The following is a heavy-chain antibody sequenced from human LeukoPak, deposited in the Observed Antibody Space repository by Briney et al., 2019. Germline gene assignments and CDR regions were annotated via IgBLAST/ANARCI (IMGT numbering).Heavy chain of an antibody. V-gene: IGHV4-38-2*01. CDR1: GNSISSSYY. J-gene: IGHJ4*02. CDR3: AGQYDAIGYYFY. D-gene: IGHD3-22*01. Sequence: PSGTLSLTCAVTGNSISSSYYWGWIRQPPGKGLEWIGSIYHTGSIHYSPSLKSRVTISIDTSKNRISLKLNSVTAADTAVYYCAGQYDAIGYYFYWGQGALVTVSS. CDR2: IYHTGSI.